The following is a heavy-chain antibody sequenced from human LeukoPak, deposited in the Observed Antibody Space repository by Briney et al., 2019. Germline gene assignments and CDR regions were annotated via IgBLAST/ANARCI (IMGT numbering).Heavy chain of an antibody. Sequence: ASVKVSCKASGGTFSSYAISWVRQATGQGLEWMGWMNPNSGNTGYAQKFQGRVTMTRNTSISTAYMELSSLRSEDTAVYYCARGLGFWVYYYYYGMDVWGQGTTVTVSS. V-gene: IGHV1-8*02. CDR1: GGTFSSYA. CDR3: ARGLGFWVYYYYYGMDV. J-gene: IGHJ6*02. CDR2: MNPNSGNT. D-gene: IGHD3-10*01.